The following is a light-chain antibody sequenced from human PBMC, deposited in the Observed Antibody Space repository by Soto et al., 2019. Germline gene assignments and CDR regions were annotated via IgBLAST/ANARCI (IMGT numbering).Light chain of an antibody. CDR2: LGS. V-gene: IGKV2-28*01. CDR3: MQPLQSWT. J-gene: IGKJ1*01. CDR1: QSLLHSNGYNY. Sequence: DIVMTQSPLSLPVTPGEPASISCRSSQSLLHSNGYNYLDWYLQKPGQSPQLLIYLGSNRASGVPGRFSGSGSGTDFTLKIRRVEAEDVGVYYCMQPLQSWTFGQGAKVEIK.